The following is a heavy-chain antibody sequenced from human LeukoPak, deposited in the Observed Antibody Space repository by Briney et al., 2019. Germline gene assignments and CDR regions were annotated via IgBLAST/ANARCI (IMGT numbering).Heavy chain of an antibody. D-gene: IGHD3-10*01. Sequence: GGSLRLSFATSGFNFRGHGMHWVRQAPGKGLEWVALISYDGSHTYYAYSVKGRVTISRDNSGNTLHLQMDSLRPEDTAMYSYARDRGHSRYPDGMDVWGRGTTVIVSS. CDR1: GFNFRGHG. CDR3: ARDRGHSRYPDGMDV. J-gene: IGHJ6*02. CDR2: ISYDGSHT. V-gene: IGHV3-30*03.